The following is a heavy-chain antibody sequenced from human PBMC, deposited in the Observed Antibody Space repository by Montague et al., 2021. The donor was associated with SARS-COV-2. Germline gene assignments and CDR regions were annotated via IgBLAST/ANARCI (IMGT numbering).Heavy chain of an antibody. V-gene: IGHV4-59*01. CDR1: GGSMVNNY. CDR3: ARGGGRLQYSYYYGMDV. CDR2: IYYTGST. D-gene: IGHD5-12*01. Sequence: SETLSLTCSVSGGSMVNNYWSWIRQPPGKGLVWMGYIYYTGSTDYNPSLESRATLSIDTSKNEFSLKLTSVTAADTAVYYCARGGGRLQYSYYYGMDVWGQGTTVTVSS. J-gene: IGHJ6*02.